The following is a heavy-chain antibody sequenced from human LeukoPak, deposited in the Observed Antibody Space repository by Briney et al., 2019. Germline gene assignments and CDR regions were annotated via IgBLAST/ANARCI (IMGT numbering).Heavy chain of an antibody. D-gene: IGHD3-22*01. V-gene: IGHV4-59*13. CDR2: IYYRGST. J-gene: IGHJ4*02. CDR1: GGSIRNYF. Sequence: ETLSLTCSVWGGSIRNYFWIWIPQTPGTGLECIGYIYYRGSTNYNPSLKSRVTISVDTSKTQFSLRLRSVTAADRAVYYCARVIGDYDRRGLKNPYYFDYWGQGTLVTVSS. CDR3: ARVIGDYDRRGLKNPYYFDY.